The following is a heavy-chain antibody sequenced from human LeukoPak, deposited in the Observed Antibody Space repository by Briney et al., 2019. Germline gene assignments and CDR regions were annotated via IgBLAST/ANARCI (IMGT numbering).Heavy chain of an antibody. CDR3: ARGGYSSSWYGTPPAAVDY. Sequence: GGSLRLSCAASGFTFSSYWMSWVRQAPGKGLEWVANIKQDGSEKYYVDSVKGRFTISRDNAKNSLYLQMNSLRAEDTAVYYCARGGYSSSWYGTPPAAVDYWGQGTLVTVSS. CDR1: GFTFSSYW. D-gene: IGHD6-13*01. J-gene: IGHJ4*02. CDR2: IKQDGSEK. V-gene: IGHV3-7*01.